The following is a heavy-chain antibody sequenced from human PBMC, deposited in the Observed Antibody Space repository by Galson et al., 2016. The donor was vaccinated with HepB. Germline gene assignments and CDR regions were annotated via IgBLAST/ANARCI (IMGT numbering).Heavy chain of an antibody. V-gene: IGHV4-4*02. D-gene: IGHD3-10*01. CDR3: ARYLWFGEKYGMDV. CDR1: GGSISSDNW. J-gene: IGHJ6*02. CDR2: IYHTGTT. Sequence: SETLSLTCAVSGGSISSDNWWSWVRQPPGKGLEWIGEIYHTGTTYYIPSFKSRVTISVDTSRNSFSLKLRSVTAADTAVYYCARYLWFGEKYGMDVWGQGTTVIVSS.